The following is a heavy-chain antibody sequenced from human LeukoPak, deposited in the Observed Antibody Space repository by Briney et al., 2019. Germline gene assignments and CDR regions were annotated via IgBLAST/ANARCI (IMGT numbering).Heavy chain of an antibody. CDR2: IRSKANSYAT. V-gene: IGHV3-73*01. J-gene: IGHJ6*02. CDR3: ISGGSFNYYYGMDV. Sequence: GGSLRLSCAAPGFTFSGSAMHWVRQASGKGLEWVGRIRSKANSYATAYAASVKGRFTISRDDSKNTAYLQMNSLKTEDTAVYYCISGGSFNYYYGMDVWGQGTTVTVSS. D-gene: IGHD2-15*01. CDR1: GFTFSGSA.